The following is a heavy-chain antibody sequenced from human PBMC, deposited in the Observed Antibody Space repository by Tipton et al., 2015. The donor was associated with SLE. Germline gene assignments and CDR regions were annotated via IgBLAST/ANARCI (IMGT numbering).Heavy chain of an antibody. CDR3: ARDWGSGESLWYFDL. V-gene: IGHV3-11*04. Sequence: SLRLSCAASGFSFSDQYVSWIRQSPGTGLEWLSFIGGSGPTIKYADSVKGRFTVSRDNAKKSLYLQMNGLRAEDTAVYYCARDWGSGESLWYFDLWGRGTLVTVSS. CDR2: IGGSGPTI. J-gene: IGHJ2*01. D-gene: IGHD3-10*01. CDR1: GFSFSDQY.